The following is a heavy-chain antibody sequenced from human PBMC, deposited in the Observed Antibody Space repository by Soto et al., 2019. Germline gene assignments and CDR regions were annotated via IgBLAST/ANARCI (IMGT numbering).Heavy chain of an antibody. V-gene: IGHV4-31*03. J-gene: IGHJ4*02. Sequence: TLSLTCTVSGGSISSGGYYWSWIRQHPGKGLEWIGYIYYSGSTYYNPSLKSRVTISVYTFKNQFSLKLISVTAADTAVYYCARGLRYFDWAGEFDYWGQGTLVTVSS. CDR3: ARGLRYFDWAGEFDY. D-gene: IGHD3-9*01. CDR1: GGSISSGGYY. CDR2: IYYSGST.